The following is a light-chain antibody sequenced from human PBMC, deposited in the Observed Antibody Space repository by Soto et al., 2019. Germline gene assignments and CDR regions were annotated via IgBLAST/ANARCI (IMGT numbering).Light chain of an antibody. Sequence: LVLTQSPGTLSLSPGETAALSCRASQIGSGNYLSWYQQKPGQAPRLIIYATSTRPPGIPHRFSGSGSATDYTLTISRLEPEESVVYFCQHVGYPQRTFGRGTKVDI. J-gene: IGKJ1*01. V-gene: IGKV3-20*01. CDR1: QIGSGNY. CDR3: QHVGYPQRT. CDR2: ATS.